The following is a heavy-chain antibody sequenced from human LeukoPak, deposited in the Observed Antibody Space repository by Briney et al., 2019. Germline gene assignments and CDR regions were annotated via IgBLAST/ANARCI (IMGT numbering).Heavy chain of an antibody. CDR3: ARSAGYSSGWSLDY. Sequence: PSETLSLTCTVSGGSISNYYWSWIRQPPGKGLEWIGYIYYSGSTNYNPSLKSRVTISVDTSKNQFSLKLSSVTAADTAVYYCARSAGYSSGWSLDYWGQGTLVTVSS. CDR2: IYYSGST. D-gene: IGHD6-19*01. CDR1: GGSISNYY. V-gene: IGHV4-59*01. J-gene: IGHJ4*02.